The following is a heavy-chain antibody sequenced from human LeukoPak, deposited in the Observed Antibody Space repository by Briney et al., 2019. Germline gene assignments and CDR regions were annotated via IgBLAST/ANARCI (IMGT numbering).Heavy chain of an antibody. J-gene: IGHJ3*02. V-gene: IGHV4-59*08. CDR3: ARLGSTFDI. CDR1: GGSISSYY. D-gene: IGHD2-2*01. CDR2: IFYSGGS. Sequence: SETLSLTCTVSGGSISSYYWTWIRQPPGKGLEWIGYIFYSGGSNYNPSLKSRVTISVDTSKKHFSLKLSSVTAADTAVYYCARLGSTFDIWGQGTVVTVSS.